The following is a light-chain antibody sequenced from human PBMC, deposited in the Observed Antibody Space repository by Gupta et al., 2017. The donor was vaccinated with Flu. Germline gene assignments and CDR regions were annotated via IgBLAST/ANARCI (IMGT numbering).Light chain of an antibody. CDR3: QQDDSYSIS. Sequence: PSSLSASVGDRVTITCQASQGISSLLNWFQQKPGKAPKVLIYEASNLQRGVPSRFSGSGSGTEFTLTITSLQPEDFATYYCQQDDSYSISFGGGTKVEIK. CDR1: QGISSL. CDR2: EAS. J-gene: IGKJ4*02. V-gene: IGKV1-5*01.